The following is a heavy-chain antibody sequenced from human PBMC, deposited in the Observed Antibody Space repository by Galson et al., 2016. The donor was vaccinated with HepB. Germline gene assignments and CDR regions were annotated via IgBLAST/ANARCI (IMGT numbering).Heavy chain of an antibody. CDR2: IYYSGNT. CDR1: GASSSDGEYY. D-gene: IGHD5-12*01. J-gene: IGHJ3*01. CDR3: ARGPPEGCVSGTCYLGVFDL. Sequence: TLSLTCTVSGASSSDGEYYWSWIRQAPGKGLEWIGYIYYSGNTYHNPSLTSRSTISIDTSKSQFSLKLSSVTASDTAVFYCARGPPEGCVSGTCYLGVFDLWGRGTLVTVSS. V-gene: IGHV4-30-4*01.